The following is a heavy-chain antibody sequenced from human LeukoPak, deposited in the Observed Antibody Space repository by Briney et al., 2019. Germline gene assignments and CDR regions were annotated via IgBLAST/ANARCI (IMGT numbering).Heavy chain of an antibody. CDR3: AIRYYGSSVVYFDY. V-gene: IGHV3-30-3*01. J-gene: IGHJ4*02. Sequence: GGSLRLSCAASGITSSNYAMHWVRQAPGKGLEWVAVISYDGSNKYYADSVKGRFTISRDNSKNTLYLQMNSLRAEDTAVYYCAIRYYGSSVVYFDYWGQGTLVTVSS. D-gene: IGHD3-22*01. CDR2: ISYDGSNK. CDR1: GITSSNYA.